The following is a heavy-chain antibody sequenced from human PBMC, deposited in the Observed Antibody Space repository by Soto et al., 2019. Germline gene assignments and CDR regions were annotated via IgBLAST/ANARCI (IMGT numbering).Heavy chain of an antibody. V-gene: IGHV4-30-4*01. CDR1: GGSISSGDYY. J-gene: IGHJ6*02. CDR2: IYYSGST. CDR3: ARAAWRYCSSTSCSAYYYYYGMDV. Sequence: QVQLQESGPGLVKPSQTLSLTCTVSGGSISSGDYYWSWIRQPPGKGLEWIGYIYYSGSTYYNPSLKSRVTISVDTSKNQFSLKLSSVTAADTAVYYCARAAWRYCSSTSCSAYYYYYGMDVWGQGTTVTVSS. D-gene: IGHD2-2*01.